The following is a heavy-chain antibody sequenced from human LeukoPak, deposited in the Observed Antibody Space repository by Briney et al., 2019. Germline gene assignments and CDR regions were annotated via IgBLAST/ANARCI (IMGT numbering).Heavy chain of an antibody. CDR1: GGSVGSADYY. CDR3: AREQVEMATWSLDY. D-gene: IGHD5-24*01. J-gene: IGHJ4*02. CDR2: IYYSGST. Sequence: SQTLSLTCTVSGGSVGSADYYWSWMRQPPGRGLEWIGYIYYSGSTYYNPSLKSRVTISVDTSKNQFSLKLSSVTAADTAVYYCAREQVEMATWSLDYWGQGTLVTVSS. V-gene: IGHV4-30-4*01.